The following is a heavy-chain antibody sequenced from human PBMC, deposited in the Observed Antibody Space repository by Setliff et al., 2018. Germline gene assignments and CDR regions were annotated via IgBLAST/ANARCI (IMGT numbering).Heavy chain of an antibody. Sequence: PSETLSLTCTVSGDSINNNYWGWIRQPPGKGLEWIGSIYYTGDPYYNPSLKSRVTMSVDTSKNQFSLKLSFVTAADTAVYYCARERSYYYDSSGFYYEGRHFDYWGQGTLVTVSS. CDR3: ARERSYYYDSSGFYYEGRHFDY. D-gene: IGHD3-22*01. J-gene: IGHJ4*02. V-gene: IGHV4-39*07. CDR2: IYYTGDP. CDR1: GDSINNNY.